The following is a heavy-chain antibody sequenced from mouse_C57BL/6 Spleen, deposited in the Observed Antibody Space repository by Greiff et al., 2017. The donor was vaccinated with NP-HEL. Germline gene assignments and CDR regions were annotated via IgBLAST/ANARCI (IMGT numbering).Heavy chain of an antibody. Sequence: EVQLVESEGGLVQPGSSMKLSCTASGFTFSDYYMAWVRQVPEKGLEWVANINYDGSSTYYLDSLKSRFIISRDNAKNILYLQMSSLKSEDTATYSCARGYYGSSYASLFDVWGTGTTVTVSS. CDR1: GFTFSDYY. CDR3: ARGYYGSSYASLFDV. D-gene: IGHD1-1*01. V-gene: IGHV5-16*01. J-gene: IGHJ1*03. CDR2: INYDGSST.